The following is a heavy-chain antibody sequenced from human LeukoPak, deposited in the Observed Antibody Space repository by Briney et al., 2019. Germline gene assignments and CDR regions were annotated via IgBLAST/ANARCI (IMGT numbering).Heavy chain of an antibody. D-gene: IGHD3-10*01. CDR3: ARVRGYGSGKNWFDP. Sequence: ASVKVSCKASGYTFTGYYMHWVRQAPGQGLEWMGWINPNSGGTYYAQKFQGRVTMTRDTSISTAYMELSRLRSDDTAVYYCARVRGYGSGKNWFDPWGQGTLVTVSS. V-gene: IGHV1-2*02. J-gene: IGHJ5*02. CDR1: GYTFTGYY. CDR2: INPNSGGT.